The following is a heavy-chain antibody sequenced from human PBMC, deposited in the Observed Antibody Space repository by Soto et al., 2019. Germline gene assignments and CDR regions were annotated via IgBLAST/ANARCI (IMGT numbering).Heavy chain of an antibody. J-gene: IGHJ4*02. D-gene: IGHD5-12*01. Sequence: GGSLRLSCTASGFTFSTYNMNWFRQAPGKGLEWVSLISSSGNFKYYPDSLKGRFTISRDNAKNSVFLQMNSLRAEDTAVYYCAHGGYDPRAAFDYWGQGSLVSVSS. V-gene: IGHV3-21*04. CDR3: AHGGYDPRAAFDY. CDR1: GFTFSTYN. CDR2: ISSSGNFK.